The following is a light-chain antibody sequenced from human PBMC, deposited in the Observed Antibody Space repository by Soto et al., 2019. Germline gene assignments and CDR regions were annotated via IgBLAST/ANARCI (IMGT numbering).Light chain of an antibody. CDR3: QQLNSYPRT. CDR1: QGISSY. CDR2: AAS. J-gene: IGKJ2*02. Sequence: DIQSTQSPSFLSASVGDRVTITCRASQGISSYLAWYQQKPGKAPKLLIYAASTLQSGVPSRFSGSGSGTEFTLTISSLQPEHFATYYCQQLNSYPRTFGQGTKLEIK. V-gene: IGKV1-9*01.